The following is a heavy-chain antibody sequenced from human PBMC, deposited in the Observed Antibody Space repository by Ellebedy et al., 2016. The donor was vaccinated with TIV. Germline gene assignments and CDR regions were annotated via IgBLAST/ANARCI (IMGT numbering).Heavy chain of an antibody. CDR3: AADRSISWYFY. CDR2: IYYSGST. D-gene: IGHD2-2*01. Sequence: MPSETLSLTCTVSGDSISSYFWNWIRQSPGKGLEWIGYIYYSGSTNYNPSLKSRVTMSVDTSKNQFSLKLSSVTAADTAVYYCAADRSISWYFYWGQGTLVTVSS. J-gene: IGHJ4*02. V-gene: IGHV4-59*08. CDR1: GDSISSYF.